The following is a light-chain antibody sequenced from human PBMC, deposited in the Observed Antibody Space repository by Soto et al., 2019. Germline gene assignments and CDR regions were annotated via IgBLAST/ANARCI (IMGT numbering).Light chain of an antibody. CDR1: QSISSW. CDR3: QQYNSYSPTT. V-gene: IGKV1-5*01. CDR2: DAS. J-gene: IGKJ1*01. Sequence: DIQMTQSPSTLSASVGDRVTITCRASQSISSWLAWYQQKPGKAPKLLIYDASSLESGVPSRFSGSESGTDFTLTINGLQPEDFATYYCQQYNSYSPTTFGQGTKVDIK.